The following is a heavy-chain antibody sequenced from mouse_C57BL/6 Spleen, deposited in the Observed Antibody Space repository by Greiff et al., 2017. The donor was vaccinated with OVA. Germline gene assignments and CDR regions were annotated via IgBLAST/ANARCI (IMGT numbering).Heavy chain of an antibody. J-gene: IGHJ3*01. Sequence: VKLMESGAELAKPGASVKLSCKASGYTFTSYWMHWVKQRPGQGLEWIGYINPSSGYTKYNQKFKDKATLTADKSSSTASMQLRSLTYADSAVSYCASSDDGYYVEWFAYWGQGTLVTVSA. CDR2: INPSSGYT. V-gene: IGHV1-7*01. D-gene: IGHD2-3*01. CDR1: GYTFTSYW. CDR3: ASSDDGYYVEWFAY.